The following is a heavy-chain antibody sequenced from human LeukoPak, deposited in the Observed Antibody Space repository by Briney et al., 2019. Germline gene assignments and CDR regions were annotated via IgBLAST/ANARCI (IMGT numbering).Heavy chain of an antibody. D-gene: IGHD2-21*02. CDR1: GCTFSDYY. CDR2: ISTGSSYA. CDR3: ARAEGGPATAIY. V-gene: IGHV3-11*05. Sequence: PGGSLRLSCAASGCTFSDYYMSWIRQAPGRGLEWVSYISTGSSYANYADSVKGRFTISRDNAKNSLYLQMNSLRAEDTALYYCARAEGGPATAIYWGQGTLVTVSS. J-gene: IGHJ4*02.